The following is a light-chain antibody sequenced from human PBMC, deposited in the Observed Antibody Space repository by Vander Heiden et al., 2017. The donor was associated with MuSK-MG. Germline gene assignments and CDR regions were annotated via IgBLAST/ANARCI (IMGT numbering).Light chain of an antibody. CDR3: CSYVGSDTVV. CDR2: EVN. J-gene: IGLJ2*01. V-gene: IGLV2-23*02. Sequence: QSALTQPASVSGSPGQSITISCTGSSSDVGRYNLVSWYQQHPGKAPKLIIYEVNERPSGVADRFSGSKSGNTASLTISGLQAEDEADYYCCSYVGSDTVVFGGGTKLTVL. CDR1: SSDVGRYNL.